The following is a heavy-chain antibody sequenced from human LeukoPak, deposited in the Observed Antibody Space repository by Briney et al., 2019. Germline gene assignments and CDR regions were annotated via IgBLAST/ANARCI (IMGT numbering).Heavy chain of an antibody. V-gene: IGHV1-69*05. J-gene: IGHJ4*02. CDR2: IIPIFGTA. CDR3: AVGVRGVYDY. CDR1: GGTFSSYA. Sequence: SVKVSCKASGGTFSSYAISWVRQAPGQGLEWMGGIIPIFGTASYAQKFQGRVTITTDESTSTAYMELSSLRSGDTAVYYCAVGVRGVYDYWGQGTLVTVSS. D-gene: IGHD3-10*02.